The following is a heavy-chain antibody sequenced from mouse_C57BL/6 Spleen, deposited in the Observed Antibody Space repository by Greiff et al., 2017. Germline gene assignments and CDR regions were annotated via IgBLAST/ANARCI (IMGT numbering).Heavy chain of an antibody. V-gene: IGHV14-4*01. Sequence: VQLQQSGAELVRPGASVKLSCTASGFNIKDDYMHWVKQRPEQGLEWIGWIDPENGDTEYASKFQGKATITADTSSNTAFLQLSSLTTEDTAVYYCTTKRLTYWGQGTLGTVSA. CDR1: GFNIKDDY. CDR2: IDPENGDT. D-gene: IGHD1-2*01. CDR3: TTKRLTY. J-gene: IGHJ3*01.